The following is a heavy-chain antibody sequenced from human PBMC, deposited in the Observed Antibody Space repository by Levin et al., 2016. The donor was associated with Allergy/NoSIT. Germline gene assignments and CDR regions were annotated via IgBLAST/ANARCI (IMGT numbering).Heavy chain of an antibody. D-gene: IGHD2-15*01. V-gene: IGHV5-10-1*01. CDR3: ARHTPGSYDY. Sequence: GGSLRLSCEGSGYSFTTYSIDWVRQVPGKGLEWMGRIDPNDSSPKYGPSFQGRVTFSVDKSINTAYLQCSSLRASDTAIYYCARHTPGSYDYWGLGTLVTVSS. CDR2: IDPNDSSP. CDR1: GYSFTTYS. J-gene: IGHJ4*02.